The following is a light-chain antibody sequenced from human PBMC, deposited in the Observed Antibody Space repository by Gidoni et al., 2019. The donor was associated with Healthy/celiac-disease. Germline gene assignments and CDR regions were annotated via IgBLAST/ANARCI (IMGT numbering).Light chain of an antibody. CDR1: SSDVGGYTY. CDR2: DVS. V-gene: IGLV2-11*01. Sequence: QSALTQPRAVSGSPGQSVTISCTGTSSDVGGYTYVSWYKQHPGKAHKLMIYDVSKRPSGVPDRFSGSLSGLPASLTLSGLPAWGEADSCCCSFAGRYSMFFGGGSHLTVL. J-gene: IGLJ2*01. CDR3: CSFAGRYSMF.